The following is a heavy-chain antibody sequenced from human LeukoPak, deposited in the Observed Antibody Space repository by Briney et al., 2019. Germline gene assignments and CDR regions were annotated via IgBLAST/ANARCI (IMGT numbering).Heavy chain of an antibody. CDR3: ARGLVPGYSSSWGPDY. Sequence: SQTLSLTCTVSGGSISSGDYYWSWIRQPPGKGLEWIGYIYYSGSTYYNPSLKSRVTISVDTSKNQFSLKLSSVTAADTAVYYCARGLVPGYSSSWGPDYWGQGTLVTVSS. J-gene: IGHJ4*02. CDR1: GGSISSGDYY. D-gene: IGHD6-19*01. CDR2: IYYSGST. V-gene: IGHV4-30-4*01.